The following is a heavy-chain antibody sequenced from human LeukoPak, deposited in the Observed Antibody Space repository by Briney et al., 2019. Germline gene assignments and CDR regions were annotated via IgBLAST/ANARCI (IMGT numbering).Heavy chain of an antibody. CDR1: GLTFSNYA. CDR2: VYSGGST. CDR3: ARHFGVISKGVYYYYYGLDV. D-gene: IGHD3-3*01. J-gene: IGHJ6*02. Sequence: GGPLRLSCVASGLTFSNYAMHWVRQAAGKGLEWVSVVYSGGSTYYADSVNGRFTISRDNSKNSLYLQMSSQRAEDTAVYYCARHFGVISKGVYYYYYGLDVWGQGTTVTVSS. V-gene: IGHV3-66*04.